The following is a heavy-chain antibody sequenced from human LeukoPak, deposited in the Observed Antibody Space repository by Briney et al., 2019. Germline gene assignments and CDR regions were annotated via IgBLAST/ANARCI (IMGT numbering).Heavy chain of an antibody. D-gene: IGHD2-2*01. J-gene: IGHJ5*02. CDR1: GGSFSGYY. CDR2: INHSGST. Sequence: SETLSLTCAVYGGSFSGYYWSRIRQPPGKGLEWIGEINHSGSTNYNPSLKSRVTISVDTSKNQFSLKLSFVTAADTAVYYCARGDYCSSTSCYAQVGWFDPWGQGTLVTVSS. CDR3: ARGDYCSSTSCYAQVGWFDP. V-gene: IGHV4-34*01.